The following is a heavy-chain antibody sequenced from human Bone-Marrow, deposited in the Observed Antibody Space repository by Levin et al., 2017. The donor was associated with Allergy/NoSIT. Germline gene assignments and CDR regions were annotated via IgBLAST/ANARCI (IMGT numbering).Heavy chain of an antibody. J-gene: IGHJ6*02. CDR1: GASFSDYY. D-gene: IGHD2-8*01. CDR2: INHSGST. V-gene: IGHV4-34*01. Sequence: SETLSLTCGVSGASFSDYYWTWIRQTPGKGLEWLGKINHSGSTDYNPSLKSRVSVSVDTSEKQFSLKLTSVTAADTAVYYCAGARSLITSPMWGVYDQIDYGMDVWGQGTAVIVSS. CDR3: AGARSLITSPMWGVYDQIDYGMDV.